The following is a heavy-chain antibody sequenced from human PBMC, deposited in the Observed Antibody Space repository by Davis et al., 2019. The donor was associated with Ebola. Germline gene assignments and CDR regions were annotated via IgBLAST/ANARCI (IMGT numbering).Heavy chain of an antibody. D-gene: IGHD1-26*01. CDR2: ISAYNGNT. V-gene: IGHV1-18*01. Sequence: AASVKVSCKASGYTFRSFAMNWVRQAPGQGLEWMGWISAYNGNTNYAQILQGRVTMTTDTSTGTAYMELRSLRSDGTAVYFCARTSIVGTTTTASDIWGQGTMVTVSS. J-gene: IGHJ3*02. CDR3: ARTSIVGTTTTASDI. CDR1: GYTFRSFA.